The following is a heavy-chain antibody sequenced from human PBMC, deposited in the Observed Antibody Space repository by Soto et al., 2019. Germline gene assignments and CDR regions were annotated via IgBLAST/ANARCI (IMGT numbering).Heavy chain of an antibody. V-gene: IGHV4-34*01. D-gene: IGHD3-16*01. CDR3: VRIRYQLPSSVLWLDP. CDR2: INHVGGT. Sequence: SETLSLTCAVYGGFLSESYWTWIRQPPVKGLEWIGEINHVGGTNYNPSLKSRVTMSVDTSQYQFSLRLISVTAADTAMYFCVRIRYQLPSSVLWLDPWGQGTPVTVSS. J-gene: IGHJ5*02. CDR1: GGFLSESY.